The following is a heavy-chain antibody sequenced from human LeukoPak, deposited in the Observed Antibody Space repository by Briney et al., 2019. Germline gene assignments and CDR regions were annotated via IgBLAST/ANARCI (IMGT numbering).Heavy chain of an antibody. V-gene: IGHV4-30-2*01. CDR1: GGSVSSGSYS. D-gene: IGHD4-17*01. Sequence: SETLSLTCTVSGGSVSSGSYSWSWIRQPPGKGLEWIGYIYHSGSTYYNPSLKSRVTISVDTSKNQFSLKLSSVTAADTAVYYCAREAHLYGIDYWGQGTLVTVSS. CDR3: AREAHLYGIDY. CDR2: IYHSGST. J-gene: IGHJ4*02.